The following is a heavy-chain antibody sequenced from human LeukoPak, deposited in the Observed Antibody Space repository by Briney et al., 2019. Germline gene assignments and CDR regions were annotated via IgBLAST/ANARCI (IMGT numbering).Heavy chain of an antibody. V-gene: IGHV5-51*01. Sequence: GESLKISCKGSGYSFTNYWIGWVRQMPGKGLEWMGIIYPSDSDTRRNPSFQGQVTISADKSISTAYLQWSSLKASDTAMYYCARVTYSGCGFGDPGYWGQGTLVTVSS. CDR2: IYPSDSDT. CDR1: GYSFTNYW. J-gene: IGHJ4*02. CDR3: ARVTYSGCGFGDPGY. D-gene: IGHD5-12*01.